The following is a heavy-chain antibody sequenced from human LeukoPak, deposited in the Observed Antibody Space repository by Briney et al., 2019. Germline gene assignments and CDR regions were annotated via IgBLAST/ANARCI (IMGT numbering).Heavy chain of an antibody. V-gene: IGHV4-31*03. Sequence: NSSETLSLTCTVSGGSFSSGNYYWSWIRQLPGKGLEWIGYISYSGSAYYNLSLRSRVTISIDTSKNQFSLTLISVTAADTAMYYCARDGRWDVGASGIGSWGQGTLVTVSS. CDR1: GGSFSSGNYY. CDR2: ISYSGSA. J-gene: IGHJ4*02. CDR3: ARDGRWDVGASGIGS. D-gene: IGHD1-26*01.